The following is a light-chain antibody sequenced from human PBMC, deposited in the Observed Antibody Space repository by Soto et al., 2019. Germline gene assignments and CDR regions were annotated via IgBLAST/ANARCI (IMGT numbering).Light chain of an antibody. CDR2: GAS. CDR1: QSVSSSY. CDR3: QQYGRSPESP. J-gene: IGKJ1*01. V-gene: IGKV3-20*01. Sequence: EIVLTQSPGTLSLSPGERATLSCRASQSVSSSYLAWYQQKPGQAPRLLIYGASSRATGIPDRFSGSGSGTDFTLTISRLEPEDFAVYYCQQYGRSPESPFGQGPKVDIK.